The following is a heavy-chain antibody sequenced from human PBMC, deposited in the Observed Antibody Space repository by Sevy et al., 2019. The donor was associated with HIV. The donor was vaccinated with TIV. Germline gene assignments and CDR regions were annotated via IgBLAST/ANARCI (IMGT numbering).Heavy chain of an antibody. V-gene: IGHV4-59*01. J-gene: IGHJ6*03. D-gene: IGHD6-6*01. Sequence: SETLSLTCTVSGGSISSYYWSWIRQPPGKGLEWIGYIYYSGSTNYNPSLKSRVTISVDTSKNQFSLKLSSVTAADTAVYYWARMYSSSSIFTYHYYYMDVWGKGTTVTVSS. CDR3: ARMYSSSSIFTYHYYYMDV. CDR1: GGSISSYY. CDR2: IYYSGST.